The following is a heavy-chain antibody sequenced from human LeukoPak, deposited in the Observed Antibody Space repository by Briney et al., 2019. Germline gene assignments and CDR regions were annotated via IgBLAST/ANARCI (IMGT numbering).Heavy chain of an antibody. CDR2: ISAYDGNT. CDR1: GYTFTNYG. J-gene: IGHJ4*01. Sequence: ASVEVSFKASGYTFTNYGITWVRQAPGQGLEWMGWISAYDGNTNYAQKFQGRVTMTTDTSTSTAYMELRSLTSDDTAVYHCARDCRSTTCYVGLDYWGHGTLVTVPS. CDR3: ARDCRSTTCYVGLDY. D-gene: IGHD2-2*01. V-gene: IGHV1-18*01.